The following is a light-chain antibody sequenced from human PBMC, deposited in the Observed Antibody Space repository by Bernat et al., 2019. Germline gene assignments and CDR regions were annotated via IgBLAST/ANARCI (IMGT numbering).Light chain of an antibody. CDR1: QGISSY. V-gene: IGKV1-9*01. CDR2: AAS. J-gene: IGKJ5*01. CDR3: QQLNSYHT. Sequence: DIQLTQSPSFLSASVGDRVTITCRASQGISSYLAWYQQKPGKAPKLLIYAASTLQSGVPSRFSGSGSGTEFTLTISSLQPKDFATYYCQQLNSYHTFGQGTRLEIK.